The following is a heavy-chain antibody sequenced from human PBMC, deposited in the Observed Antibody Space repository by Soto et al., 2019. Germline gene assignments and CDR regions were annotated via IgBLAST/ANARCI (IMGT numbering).Heavy chain of an antibody. CDR3: ARHVDIVVVAAAIAAFYI. CDR1: GGSFSGYY. Sequence: PSETLSLTCAVYGGSFSGYYWNWIRQPPGKGLEWIGEINHSGSTNYNPSLKSRVTISVDTSKNQFSLKLSSVTAADTAVYYCARHVDIVVVAAAIAAFYIWSRGKMVTVS. J-gene: IGHJ3*02. D-gene: IGHD2-2*03. CDR2: INHSGST. V-gene: IGHV4-34*01.